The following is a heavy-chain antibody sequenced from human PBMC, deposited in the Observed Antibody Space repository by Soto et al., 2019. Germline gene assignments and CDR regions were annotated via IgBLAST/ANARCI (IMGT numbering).Heavy chain of an antibody. D-gene: IGHD2-2*01. Sequence: ASVKVSCKASGYSFTNYGISWVRQAPGQGLEWMGWISPYNGDTNYAQKLQGRVTMTTDASTSTAYMELRSLRSDDTAVYYCARYCSSTSCDHYFDYWGQGTLVTVSS. CDR3: ARYCSSTSCDHYFDY. V-gene: IGHV1-18*01. J-gene: IGHJ4*02. CDR1: GYSFTNYG. CDR2: ISPYNGDT.